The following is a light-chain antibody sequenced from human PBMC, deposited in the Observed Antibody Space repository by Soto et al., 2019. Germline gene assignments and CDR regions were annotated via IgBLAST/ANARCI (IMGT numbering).Light chain of an antibody. CDR3: QQYNNWPPLT. Sequence: EIVMTQSPATLSVSPGERATLSCRASQSVSSNLAWYQQKPGQAPRLLIYGASTRATGIPARFSGSGSGTEFTLTISSLQSEDFAVYYCQQYNNWPPLTFGGWTNVEI. V-gene: IGKV3-15*01. CDR2: GAS. J-gene: IGKJ4*01. CDR1: QSVSSN.